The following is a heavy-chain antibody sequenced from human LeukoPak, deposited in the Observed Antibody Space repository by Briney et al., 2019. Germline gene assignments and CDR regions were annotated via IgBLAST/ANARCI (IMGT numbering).Heavy chain of an antibody. CDR1: GYSINSGYY. CDR2: IYYSGST. J-gene: IGHJ5*02. CDR3: ARAPGIAAARDWFDP. D-gene: IGHD6-13*01. Sequence: SETLSLTCTVSGYSINSGYYWGWIRQPPGKGLEWIGYIYYSGSTNYNPSLKSRVTISVDTSKNQFSLKLSSVTAADTAVYYCARAPGIAAARDWFDPWGQGTLVTVSS. V-gene: IGHV4-38-2*02.